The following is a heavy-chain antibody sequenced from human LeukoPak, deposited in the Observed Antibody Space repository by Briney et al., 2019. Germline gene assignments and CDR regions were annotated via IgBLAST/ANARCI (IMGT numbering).Heavy chain of an antibody. J-gene: IGHJ4*02. CDR2: INHSGST. Sequence: PSETLSLTCAVYGGSFSGYYWSWIRQPPGKGLEWIGEINHSGSTNYNPSLKSRVTISVDKSKNQFSLKLSSVTAADTAVYYCARIPYMDTAFPHDQNLANYYFDYWGQGTLVTVSS. V-gene: IGHV4-34*01. D-gene: IGHD5-18*01. CDR3: ARIPYMDTAFPHDQNLANYYFDY. CDR1: GGSFSGYY.